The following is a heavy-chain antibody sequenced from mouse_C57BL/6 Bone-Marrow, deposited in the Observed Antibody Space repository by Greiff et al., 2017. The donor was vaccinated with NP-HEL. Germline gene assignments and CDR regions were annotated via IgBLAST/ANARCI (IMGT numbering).Heavy chain of an antibody. J-gene: IGHJ4*01. Sequence: QVQLQQPGAELVMPGASVKLSCKASGYTFTSYWMHWVKQRPGQGLEWIGEIDPSDSYTNYNQKFKGKSTLTVDKSSCTAYMQLSSLTSEDSAVYYCARLGDYWGQGTSVTVSS. CDR2: IDPSDSYT. CDR1: GYTFTSYW. CDR3: ARLGDY. V-gene: IGHV1-69*01.